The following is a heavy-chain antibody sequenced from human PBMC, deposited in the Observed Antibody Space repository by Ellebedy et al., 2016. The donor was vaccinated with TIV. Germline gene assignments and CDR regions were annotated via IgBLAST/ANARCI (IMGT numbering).Heavy chain of an antibody. J-gene: IGHJ4*02. Sequence: GESLKISCAASGFTFSSYWMSWVRQAPGKGLEWVANIKQDGSEKYYVDSVKGRFTISRDNSKNTLYLQMNSLRAEDTAVYYCAKDWAMGYWGQGTLVTVSS. CDR2: IKQDGSEK. D-gene: IGHD5-18*01. CDR3: AKDWAMGY. CDR1: GFTFSSYW. V-gene: IGHV3-7*01.